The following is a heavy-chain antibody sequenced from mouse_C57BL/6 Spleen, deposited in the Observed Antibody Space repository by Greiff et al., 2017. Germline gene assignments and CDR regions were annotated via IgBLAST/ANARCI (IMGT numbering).Heavy chain of an antibody. Sequence: EVQLVESGGGLVKPGGSLKLSCAASGFTFSSYAMSWVRQTPEKRLEWVATISAGGSYTYYPDNVKGRITIARDNAKNNLYLQMSHLKSEDTAMYDCARDLDSNYYDSSYGYWGQGTTLTVSA. CDR1: GFTFSSYA. V-gene: IGHV5-4*01. CDR2: ISAGGSYT. CDR3: ARDLDSNYYDSSYGY. J-gene: IGHJ2*01. D-gene: IGHD1-1*01.